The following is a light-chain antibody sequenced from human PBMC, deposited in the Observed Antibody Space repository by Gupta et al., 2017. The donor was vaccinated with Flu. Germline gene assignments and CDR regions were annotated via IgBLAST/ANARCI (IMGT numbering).Light chain of an antibody. J-gene: IGKJ4*01. V-gene: IGKV2-28*01. CDR1: QSLLHNNGYNY. CDR2: LGS. Sequence: VTPGEPASISCRSSQSLLHNNGYNYLDWYLQKPGQSPQLLIYLGSSRASGVPDRFSGSGSGRDFTLKITRVEAEDVGFYYCRQALQLPLTFGGGSKVEIK. CDR3: RQALQLPLT.